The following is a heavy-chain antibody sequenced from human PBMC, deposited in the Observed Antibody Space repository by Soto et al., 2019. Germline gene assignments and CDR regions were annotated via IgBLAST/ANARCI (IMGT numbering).Heavy chain of an antibody. Sequence: ASVKVSCKASGYTFTSYGISWVRQAPGQGLGWMGWISAYNGNTNYAQKIQGRVTMTTDTSTSTAYMELRSLRSDDTAVYYCARAVDYYDSSGYYTHEYFQHWGQGTLVTVSS. J-gene: IGHJ1*01. D-gene: IGHD3-22*01. CDR3: ARAVDYYDSSGYYTHEYFQH. CDR1: GYTFTSYG. V-gene: IGHV1-18*01. CDR2: ISAYNGNT.